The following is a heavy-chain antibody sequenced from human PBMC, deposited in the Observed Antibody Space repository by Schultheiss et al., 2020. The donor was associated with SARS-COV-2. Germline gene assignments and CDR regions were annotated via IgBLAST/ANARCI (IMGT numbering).Heavy chain of an antibody. Sequence: SETLSLTCTVSGGSISSSSYYWGWIRQPPGKGLEWIGSIYYSGSTYYNPSLKSRVTISVDTSKNQFSLKLSSVTAADTAVYYCARAFANRITIFGVVRFVGWFDPWGQGTLVTVSS. CDR1: GGSISSSSYY. CDR2: IYYSGST. CDR3: ARAFANRITIFGVVRFVGWFDP. J-gene: IGHJ5*02. V-gene: IGHV4-39*07. D-gene: IGHD3-3*01.